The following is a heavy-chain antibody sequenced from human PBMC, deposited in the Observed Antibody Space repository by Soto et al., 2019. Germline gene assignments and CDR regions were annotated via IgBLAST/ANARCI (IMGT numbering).Heavy chain of an antibody. J-gene: IGHJ4*02. Sequence: GASVKVSCKASGYRFTNHGISWVRQAPGQGLEWMGWISGNDGKTKYARKFQGRVTMTTDTSTSTAYMEMNSLRYDDTAVYYCARDFYPLAYYFDYWGQGTLVTVS. CDR1: GYRFTNHG. CDR3: ARDFYPLAYYFDY. V-gene: IGHV1-18*01. CDR2: ISGNDGKT.